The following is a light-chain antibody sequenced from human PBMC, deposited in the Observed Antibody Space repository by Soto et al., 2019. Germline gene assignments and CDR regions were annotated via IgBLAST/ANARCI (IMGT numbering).Light chain of an antibody. Sequence: EIVLTQSPGTLSLSPGERATLSCRASQSVSSSYLAWYQQKPGQAPRLLIYGASSRATGIPDRFSGSGSGTDFTLTISRLEPEDFAVYYCQQYGSSLPWTFGHWTKVEIK. J-gene: IGKJ1*01. CDR1: QSVSSSY. CDR3: QQYGSSLPWT. V-gene: IGKV3-20*01. CDR2: GAS.